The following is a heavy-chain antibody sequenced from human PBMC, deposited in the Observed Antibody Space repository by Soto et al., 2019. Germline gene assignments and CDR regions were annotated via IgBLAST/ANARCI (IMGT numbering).Heavy chain of an antibody. J-gene: IGHJ6*02. Sequence: GESLKISCKGSGYSFTSYWIGWVRQMPGKGLEWMGIIYPGDSDTRYSPSFQGQVTISADKSISTAYLQWSSLKASDTAMYYCERLEVAAAGGSYGMDVWGQGTTVTVSS. CDR2: IYPGDSDT. V-gene: IGHV5-51*01. CDR1: GYSFTSYW. D-gene: IGHD6-13*01. CDR3: ERLEVAAAGGSYGMDV.